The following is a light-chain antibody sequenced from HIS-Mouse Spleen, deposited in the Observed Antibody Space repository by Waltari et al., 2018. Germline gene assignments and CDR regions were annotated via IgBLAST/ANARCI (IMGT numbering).Light chain of an antibody. J-gene: IGLJ3*02. Sequence: QPALTQPASVSGSPGQSITISCTGTSSDVGSYNLVSWYQQHPGKAPKLMVYEGSKRPSGCSNRFSGSKSGNTASLTISGLQAEDEADYYCCSYAGSSTWVFGGGTKLTVL. V-gene: IGLV2-23*01. CDR3: CSYAGSSTWV. CDR1: SSDVGSYNL. CDR2: EGS.